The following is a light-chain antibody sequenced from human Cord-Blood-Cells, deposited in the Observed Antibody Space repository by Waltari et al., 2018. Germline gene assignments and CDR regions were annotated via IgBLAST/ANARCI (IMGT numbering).Light chain of an antibody. V-gene: IGLV2-8*01. J-gene: IGLJ2*01. CDR1: SSDVGGYNY. CDR3: SSYAGSNNLV. CDR2: EVS. Sequence: QSALTQPPSASGPPGQSVPTPCTGTSSDVGGYNYVSWYQQHPGKAPKLMIYEVSKRPSGVPDRFSGYKSGNTASLTVSGLQAEDEADYYCSSYAGSNNLVFGGGTKLTVL.